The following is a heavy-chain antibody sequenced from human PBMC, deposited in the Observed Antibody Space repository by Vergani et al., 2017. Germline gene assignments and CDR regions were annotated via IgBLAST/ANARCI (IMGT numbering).Heavy chain of an antibody. V-gene: IGHV4-34*01. CDR2: INHSGST. J-gene: IGHJ6*03. CDR3: ARGRCIAARPPSSRSCYYCYYMDV. Sequence: QVQLQQRGAGLLKPSETLSLTCAVYGGSFSGYYWSWIRQPPGKGLEWIGEINHSGSTNYNPSLKSRVTISVDTSKNQFSLKLSSVTAADTAVYYCARGRCIAARPPSSRSCYYCYYMDVWGKGTTVTVSS. CDR1: GGSFSGYY. D-gene: IGHD6-6*01.